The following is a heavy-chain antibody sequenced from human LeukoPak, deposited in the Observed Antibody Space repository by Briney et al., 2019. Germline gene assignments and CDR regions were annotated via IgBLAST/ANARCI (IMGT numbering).Heavy chain of an antibody. CDR2: FDPEDGET. CDR1: GHTLTELS. Sequence: ASVKVSCKVSGHTLTELSMHWVRQAPGKGLEWMGGFDPEDGETIYAQKFQGRVTMTEDTSTDTAYMELSSLRSEDTAVYYCATSRLGSSGWYDPGYYFDYWGQGTLVTVSS. V-gene: IGHV1-24*01. J-gene: IGHJ4*02. CDR3: ATSRLGSSGWYDPGYYFDY. D-gene: IGHD6-19*01.